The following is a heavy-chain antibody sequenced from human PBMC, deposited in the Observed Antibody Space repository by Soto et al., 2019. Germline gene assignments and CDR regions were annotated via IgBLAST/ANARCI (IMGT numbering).Heavy chain of an antibody. D-gene: IGHD2-21*01. J-gene: IGHJ5*02. CDR1: GFTFSSYA. CDR3: TKDRVNGDYGS. Sequence: QPGGSLRLSCAASGFTFSSYAMSWVRQAPGQGLEWISAITGSGAYTYYADSVKGRFTISRDNSKNTLYLQMNSLRADDTAVYYCTKDRVNGDYGSWGQGILVTVSS. CDR2: ITGSGAYT. V-gene: IGHV3-23*01.